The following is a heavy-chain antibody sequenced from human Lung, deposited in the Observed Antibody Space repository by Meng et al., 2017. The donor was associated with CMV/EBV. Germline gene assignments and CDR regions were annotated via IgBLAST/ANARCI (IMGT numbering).Heavy chain of an antibody. CDR3: ARDRDTHYCYSDSCYGLAY. V-gene: IGHV3-48*04. Sequence: GGSXRLXXAGSGFXFRSYGMSWVRQAPGRGLEWISYISATGDTIHYADSVKGRFTVSRDNTKSSVYLRMNSLGAEDTAVYYCARDRDTHYCYSDSCYGLAYWXQGTLVTVSS. CDR2: ISATGDTI. CDR1: GFXFRSYG. J-gene: IGHJ4*02. D-gene: IGHD2/OR15-2a*01.